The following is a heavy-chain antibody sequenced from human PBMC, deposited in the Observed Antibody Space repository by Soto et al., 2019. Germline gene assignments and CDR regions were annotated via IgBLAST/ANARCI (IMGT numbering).Heavy chain of an antibody. CDR3: ARDGRPRSYYYYGMDV. CDR1: GGSISSYY. J-gene: IGHJ6*02. CDR2: IYYSGST. D-gene: IGHD1-26*01. V-gene: IGHV4-59*01. Sequence: SETLSLTCTISGGSISSYYWSWIRQPPGKGLEWIGYIYYSGSTNYNPSLKSRLTISVDTSKNQFSLKLSSVTAADTAVNYCARDGRPRSYYYYGMDVWGQGTTVTVSS.